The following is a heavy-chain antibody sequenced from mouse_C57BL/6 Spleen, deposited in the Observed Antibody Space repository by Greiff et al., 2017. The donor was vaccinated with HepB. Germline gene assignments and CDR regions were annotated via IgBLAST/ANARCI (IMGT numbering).Heavy chain of an antibody. CDR1: GFTFSSYA. CDR3: ARVSYYGSSYGY. V-gene: IGHV5-4*03. J-gene: IGHJ2*01. D-gene: IGHD1-1*01. Sequence: EVKLVESGGGLVKPGGSLKLSCAASGFTFSSYAMSWVRQTPEKRLEWVATISDGGSYTYYPDNVKGRFTISRDNAKNNLYLQMSHLKSEDTAMYYCARVSYYGSSYGYWGQGTTLTVSS. CDR2: ISDGGSYT.